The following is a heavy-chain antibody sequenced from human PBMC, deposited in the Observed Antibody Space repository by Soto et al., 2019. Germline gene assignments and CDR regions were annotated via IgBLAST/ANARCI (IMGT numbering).Heavy chain of an antibody. D-gene: IGHD6-6*01. V-gene: IGHV1-18*01. CDR2: ISAYNGNT. J-gene: IGHJ6*03. CDR3: ARVRKLVGYFYYYMDV. CDR1: GYTFTNYG. Sequence: QVQLLQSGAEVKKPGASVKVSCKASGYTFTNYGITWVRQAPGQGLEWMGWISAYNGNTHYTQRLQGRVTMTTDTSTSTAYMELRGMRSDDTAVYYCARVRKLVGYFYYYMDVWSKGTTVTVSS.